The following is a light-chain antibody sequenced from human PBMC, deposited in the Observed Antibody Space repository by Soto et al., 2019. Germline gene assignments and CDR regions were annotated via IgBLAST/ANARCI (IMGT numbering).Light chain of an antibody. CDR3: QSYDSSLSGYV. V-gene: IGLV1-40*01. Sequence: QSVLTQPPSVSGAPGQRVTISCTGSRSNIGAGYDVHWYQQLPGTAPKPLIYGSSSRPSGVPDRFSGSKSGTSASLAITGLQAEDEADYYCQSYDSSLSGYVFGTGTKVTVL. CDR2: GSS. CDR1: RSNIGAGYD. J-gene: IGLJ1*01.